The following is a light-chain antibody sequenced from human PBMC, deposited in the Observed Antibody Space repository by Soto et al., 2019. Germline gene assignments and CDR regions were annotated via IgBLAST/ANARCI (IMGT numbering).Light chain of an antibody. J-gene: IGLJ1*01. CDR1: SSDVSAYNY. V-gene: IGLV2-14*01. CDR3: TSHATSNTRV. CDR2: EVS. Sequence: QSVLTQPAYVSGSPGQSITISCTGTSSDVSAYNYVSWYQQHPGKAPKLIIYEVSNRPAGVSWRFSGSKSGYAASLISPGLQAEDDADHYSTSHATSNTRVFGTGTKVTVL.